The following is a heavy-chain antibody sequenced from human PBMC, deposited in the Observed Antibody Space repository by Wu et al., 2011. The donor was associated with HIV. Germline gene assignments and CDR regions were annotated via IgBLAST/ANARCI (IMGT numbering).Heavy chain of an antibody. CDR2: INPNSGDT. CDR3: ARAMGIAARRGGPDY. Sequence: QVQLVQSGSEVKKPGASVKVSCKASGYTFTDYYMHWVRLAPGQGLEWMGWINPNSGDTNYAQKFQGRVTMTRDTSISTAYMELSRLRSDDTAVYYCARAMGIAARRGGPDYWGQGTLVTVSS. CDR1: GYTFTDYY. D-gene: IGHD6-6*01. J-gene: IGHJ4*02. V-gene: IGHV1-2*02.